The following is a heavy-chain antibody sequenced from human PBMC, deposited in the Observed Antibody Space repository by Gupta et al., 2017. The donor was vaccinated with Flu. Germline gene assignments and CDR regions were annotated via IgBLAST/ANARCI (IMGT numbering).Heavy chain of an antibody. D-gene: IGHD6-6*01. CDR1: GGTFSSYA. CDR3: ARGVSSIAAYDAFDI. J-gene: IGHJ3*02. V-gene: IGHV1-69*06. Sequence: QVQLVQSGAGGKKPGASVEAACKASGGTFSSYAISWVRQAPGQGLEWMGGIIPIFGTANYAQKFQGRVTITADKSTSTAYMELSSLRSEDTAVYYCARGVSSIAAYDAFDIWGQGTMVTVSS. CDR2: IIPIFGTA.